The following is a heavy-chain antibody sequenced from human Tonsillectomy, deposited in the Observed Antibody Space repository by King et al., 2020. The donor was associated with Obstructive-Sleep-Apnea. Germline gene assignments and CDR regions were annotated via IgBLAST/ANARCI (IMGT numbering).Heavy chain of an antibody. Sequence: VQLQESGPGLVKPSETLSLTCTVSGGSTRNYYWSWIRQPAGKGLEWIGRIYYNGSTNYNPSLKRRFTMSVDTSKSQFSLRLSSMTAADTAVYYCARGGELPLDYWGQGTLVTVSS. D-gene: IGHD3-10*01. V-gene: IGHV4-4*07. CDR3: ARGGELPLDY. CDR2: IYYNGST. CDR1: GGSTRNYY. J-gene: IGHJ4*02.